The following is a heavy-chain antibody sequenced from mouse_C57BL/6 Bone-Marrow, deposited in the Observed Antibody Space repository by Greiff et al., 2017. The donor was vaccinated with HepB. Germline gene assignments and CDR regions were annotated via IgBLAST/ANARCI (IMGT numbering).Heavy chain of an antibody. CDR3: ARMITDYFDY. CDR1: GYTFTSYW. D-gene: IGHD2-4*01. V-gene: IGHV1-61*01. J-gene: IGHJ2*01. Sequence: VQLQQPGAELVRPGSSVKLSCKASGYTFTSYWMDWVKQRPGQGLEWIGNIYPSDSETHYNQKFKDKATFTVDKSSSTAYMQLSSLTSEDSAVYYCARMITDYFDYWGQGTTLTVSS. CDR2: IYPSDSET.